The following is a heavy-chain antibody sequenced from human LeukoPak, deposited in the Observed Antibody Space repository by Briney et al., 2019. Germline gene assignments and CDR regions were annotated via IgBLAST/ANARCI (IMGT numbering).Heavy chain of an antibody. V-gene: IGHV4-34*01. CDR2: INHSGST. Sequence: SETLSLTCAVYGGSFSGYYWSWIRQPPGKGLEWIGEINHSGSTNYNPSLKSRVTISVDTSKNQFSLKLSSVTAADTAVYYCARDQFESAADAFDIWGQGTMVTVSS. CDR3: ARDQFESAADAFDI. J-gene: IGHJ3*02. CDR1: GGSFSGYY. D-gene: IGHD2-15*01.